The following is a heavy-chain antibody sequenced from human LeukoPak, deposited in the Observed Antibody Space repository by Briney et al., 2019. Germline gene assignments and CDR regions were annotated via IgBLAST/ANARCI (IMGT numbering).Heavy chain of an antibody. Sequence: SETLSLTCTVSGGSISSYYWSWIRQPPGKGLEWIGYIYYSGSTNYNPSLKSRVTISVDTSKNQFSLKLSSVTAADTAVYYCARDTFGGIAATWGQGTLVTVSS. CDR1: GGSISSYY. V-gene: IGHV4-59*12. D-gene: IGHD6-13*01. CDR2: IYYSGST. CDR3: ARDTFGGIAAT. J-gene: IGHJ5*02.